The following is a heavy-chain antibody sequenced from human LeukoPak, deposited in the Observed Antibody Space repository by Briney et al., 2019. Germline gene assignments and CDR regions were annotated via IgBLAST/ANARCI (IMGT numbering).Heavy chain of an antibody. CDR3: AKDLLGGNSVGWFDP. J-gene: IGHJ5*02. Sequence: PGGSLRLSCAASGSTFSSYGMHWVRQAPGKGLEWVAFIRYDGSNKYYADSVKGRFTISRDNSKNTLYLQMNSLRAEDTAVYYCAKDLLGGNSVGWFDPWGQGTLVTVSS. CDR1: GSTFSSYG. D-gene: IGHD4-23*01. CDR2: IRYDGSNK. V-gene: IGHV3-30*02.